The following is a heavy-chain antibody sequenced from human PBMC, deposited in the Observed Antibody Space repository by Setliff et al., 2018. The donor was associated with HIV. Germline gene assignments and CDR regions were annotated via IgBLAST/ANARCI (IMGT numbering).Heavy chain of an antibody. Sequence: SETLSLTCTVSGGSINNGAYYWSWIRHQPGRGLEWIGNIYYNVITNYNPSLKSRLGISIDTSTNQFYLQLNSVTAADTSVFYCAREIVRVALDIWGPGTAVTVSS. CDR3: AREIVRVALDI. V-gene: IGHV4-31*03. D-gene: IGHD3-16*02. J-gene: IGHJ3*02. CDR2: IYYNVIT. CDR1: GGSINNGAYY.